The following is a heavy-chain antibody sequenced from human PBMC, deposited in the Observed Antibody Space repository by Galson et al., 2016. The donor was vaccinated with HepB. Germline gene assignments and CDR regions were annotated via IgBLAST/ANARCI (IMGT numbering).Heavy chain of an antibody. V-gene: IGHV3-74*01. D-gene: IGHD1-1*01. CDR3: AKGRRPPPRGLQRRRGQDYFLS. Sequence: SLRLSCAASGFTFSNFWMHWVRQAPGKGLMWVSRISRDGGVTNHADSVKGRFTISRDDAKTSLYLQMNSLRAEDTAFYYCAKGRRPPPRGLQRRRGQDYFLSWGQGTLVTVSS. CDR1: GFTFSNFW. J-gene: IGHJ4*02. CDR2: ISRDGGVT.